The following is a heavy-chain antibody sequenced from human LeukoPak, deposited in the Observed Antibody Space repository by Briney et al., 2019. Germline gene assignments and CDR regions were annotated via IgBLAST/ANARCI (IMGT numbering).Heavy chain of an antibody. CDR1: GFTFSNYW. CDR2: IKQGGSEK. D-gene: IGHD3-10*01. J-gene: IGHJ4*02. CDR3: AREGRESQGFDY. V-gene: IGHV3-7*05. Sequence: GGSPRLSCAASGFTFSNYWVTWVRQAPGKGLEWVANIKQGGSEKYYVDSVKGRFTVSRDNAKDSLYLQMNSLRAEDTAVYYCAREGRESQGFDYWGQGTLVTVSS.